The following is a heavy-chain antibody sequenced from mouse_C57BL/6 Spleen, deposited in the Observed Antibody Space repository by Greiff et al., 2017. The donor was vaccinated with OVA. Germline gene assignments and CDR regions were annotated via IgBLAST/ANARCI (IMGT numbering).Heavy chain of an antibody. D-gene: IGHD1-1*01. Sequence: VQLKESVAELVRPGASVKLSCTASGFNIKNTYMHWVKQRPEQGLEWIGRIDPANGNTKYAPKFQGKATITADTSSNTAYLQLSSLTSEDTAIYYCARGNYYGSSSYYAMDYWGQGTSVTVSS. CDR2: IDPANGNT. J-gene: IGHJ4*01. CDR1: GFNIKNTY. V-gene: IGHV14-3*01. CDR3: ARGNYYGSSSYYAMDY.